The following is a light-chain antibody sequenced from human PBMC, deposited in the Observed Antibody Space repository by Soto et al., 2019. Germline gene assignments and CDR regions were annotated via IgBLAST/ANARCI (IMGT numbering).Light chain of an antibody. V-gene: IGKV1-5*03. CDR1: QSIDTW. J-gene: IGKJ1*01. Sequence: DIQMTQSPSTLSASVGDTVTITCRASQSIDTWLAWHQQKPGRAPKLLISKASILESGVPSRFSGSGSGTDFTLTISGLQPDDFAIYYCQPYNSYRAFCQGTKVEV. CDR3: QPYNSYRA. CDR2: KAS.